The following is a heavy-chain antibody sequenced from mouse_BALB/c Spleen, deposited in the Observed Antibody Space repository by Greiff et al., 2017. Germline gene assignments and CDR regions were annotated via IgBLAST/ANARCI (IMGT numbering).Heavy chain of an antibody. D-gene: IGHD1-1*01. CDR3: ARGGTTVVEWYFDV. CDR1: GYAFSSYW. CDR2: IYPGDGDT. J-gene: IGHJ1*01. V-gene: IGHV1-80*01. Sequence: VQGVESGAELVRPGSSVKISCKASGYAFSSYWMNWVKQRPGQGLEWIGQIYPGDGDTNYNGKFKGKATLTADKSSSTAYMQLSSLTSEDSAVYFCARGGTTVVEWYFDVWGAGTTVTVSS.